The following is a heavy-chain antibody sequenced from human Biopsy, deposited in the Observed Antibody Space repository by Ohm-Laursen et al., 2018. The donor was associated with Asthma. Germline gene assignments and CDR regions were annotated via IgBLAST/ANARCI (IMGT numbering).Heavy chain of an antibody. CDR2: ISFDGSNK. J-gene: IGHJ6*02. CDR3: ARAHSSGWTRGMDV. Sequence: SLRLSCSASGSTFSAYGMHWVRQAPGKGLDWVAGISFDGSNKYFADSVEGRFTISRDNSQNTLYLQMNSLRVDDTAVYFCARAHSSGWTRGMDVWGQGTTVTVSS. CDR1: GSTFSAYG. V-gene: IGHV3-30*03. D-gene: IGHD6-19*01.